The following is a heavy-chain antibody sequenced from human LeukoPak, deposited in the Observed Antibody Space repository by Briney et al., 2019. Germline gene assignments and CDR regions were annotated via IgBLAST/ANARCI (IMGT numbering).Heavy chain of an antibody. CDR2: ISDSGDRT. V-gene: IGHV3-23*01. CDR1: GFAFSNLD. Sequence: GGSLRLSCAASGFAFSNLDMGWVRQAPGKGLEWVSAISDSGDRTYYADSVKGRFTLSRDNSKNTLYLQMNSLRAEDTAVYYCAKDARRSSGWWFFDHWGQGTLVTVSS. D-gene: IGHD6-19*01. J-gene: IGHJ4*02. CDR3: AKDARRSSGWWFFDH.